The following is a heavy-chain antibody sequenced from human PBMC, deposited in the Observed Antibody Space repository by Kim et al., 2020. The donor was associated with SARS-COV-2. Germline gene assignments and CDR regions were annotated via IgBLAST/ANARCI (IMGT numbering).Heavy chain of an antibody. CDR2: INSDGSMT. Sequence: GGSLRLSCAASGFTFSSYWMHWVRQGPGKGLVWVSCINSDGSMTIYADSVKGRFTISRDNAKNTLYLQMNSLRAEDTAVYYCARGIAVAVNAFDIWGQGTMVTVSS. CDR3: ARGIAVAVNAFDI. CDR1: GFTFSSYW. V-gene: IGHV3-74*01. J-gene: IGHJ3*02. D-gene: IGHD6-19*01.